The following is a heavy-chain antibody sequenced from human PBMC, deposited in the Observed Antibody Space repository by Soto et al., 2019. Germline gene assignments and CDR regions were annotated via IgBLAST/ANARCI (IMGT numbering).Heavy chain of an antibody. Sequence: QVQLVQSGAEVKKPGSSMKVSCKTSGGTLGTYDINWVRRAPGQGLEWMGGIMAFIGSTKYAQKFQGRVTITADTSIDTVYMELNSLTSEDTAVYYCARGGFSSSWRFDHWGQGTLVTVSS. V-gene: IGHV1-69*06. CDR3: ARGGFSSSWRFDH. D-gene: IGHD6-6*01. J-gene: IGHJ4*02. CDR2: IMAFIGST. CDR1: GGTLGTYD.